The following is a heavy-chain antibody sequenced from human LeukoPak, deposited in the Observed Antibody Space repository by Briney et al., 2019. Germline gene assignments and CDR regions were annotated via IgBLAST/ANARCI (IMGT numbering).Heavy chain of an antibody. CDR1: GFPFSYYY. CDR2: ISSSGSNI. V-gene: IGHV3-11*04. CDR3: ARGTGEIDY. Sequence: GGSLRLSCAASGFPFSYYYMSLIRQAPGRGLEWVSYISSSGSNIYYPDSVKGRFTISRDNAENSQYLQMNSLRAEDTAVYYCARGTGEIDYWGQGTLVTVSS. J-gene: IGHJ4*02. D-gene: IGHD7-27*01.